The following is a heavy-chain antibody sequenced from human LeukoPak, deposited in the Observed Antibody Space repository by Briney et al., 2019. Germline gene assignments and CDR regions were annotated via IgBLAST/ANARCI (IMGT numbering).Heavy chain of an antibody. CDR1: GFIFSDYW. CDR2: INSDGSST. V-gene: IGHV3-74*01. J-gene: IGHJ4*02. CDR3: ARDRVGATDYFDY. D-gene: IGHD1-26*01. Sequence: GGSLRLSCAASGFIFSDYWMHWVRQAPGKGLVWVSRINSDGSSTSHADSVKGRFTISRDNSKNTLYLQMNSLRVEDTAVYYCARDRVGATDYFDYWGQGTLVTVSS.